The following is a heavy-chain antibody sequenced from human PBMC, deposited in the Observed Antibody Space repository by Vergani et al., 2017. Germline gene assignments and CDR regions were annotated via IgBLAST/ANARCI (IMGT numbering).Heavy chain of an antibody. V-gene: IGHV3-23*01. D-gene: IGHD1-26*01. CDR3: AKFGSYSYYYYYYMDV. J-gene: IGHJ6*03. Sequence: EVQLLESGGGLVQPGGSLRLSCAASGFTFSSYAMSWVRPAPGKGLEWVSAISGSGGSTYYADSVKGRFTISRDNSKNKLYLQMNSLRAEDTAVYYCAKFGSYSYYYYYYMDVWGKGTTVTVSS. CDR1: GFTFSSYA. CDR2: ISGSGGST.